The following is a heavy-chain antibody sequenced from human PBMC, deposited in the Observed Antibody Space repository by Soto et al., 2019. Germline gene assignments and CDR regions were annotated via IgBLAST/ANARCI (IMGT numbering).Heavy chain of an antibody. D-gene: IGHD2-2*02. Sequence: GGSLRLSCAASGFTFSSYAMSWVRQAPGKGLEWVSAISGSGGSTYYADSVKGRFTISRDNSKNTLYLQMNSLRAEDTAVYYCAKDREYQLLYHREYYFDYWGQGTLVTVSS. CDR2: ISGSGGST. CDR1: GFTFSSYA. V-gene: IGHV3-23*01. CDR3: AKDREYQLLYHREYYFDY. J-gene: IGHJ4*02.